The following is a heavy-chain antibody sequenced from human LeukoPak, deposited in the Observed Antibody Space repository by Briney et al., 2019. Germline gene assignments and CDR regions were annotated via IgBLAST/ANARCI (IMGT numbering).Heavy chain of an antibody. CDR1: GFTFSRYA. Sequence: PGGSLRLSCAASGFTFSRYAMSWARQAPGKGLEWVSAISGSGGSTYYADSVKGRFTISRDNSKNTLYLQMNSLRAEDTAVYYCANSPRDYSNYPYYFDYWGQGTLVTVSS. V-gene: IGHV3-23*01. CDR2: ISGSGGST. J-gene: IGHJ4*02. CDR3: ANSPRDYSNYPYYFDY. D-gene: IGHD4-11*01.